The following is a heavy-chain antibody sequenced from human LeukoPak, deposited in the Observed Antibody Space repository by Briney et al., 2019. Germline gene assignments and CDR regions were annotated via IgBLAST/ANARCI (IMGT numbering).Heavy chain of an antibody. J-gene: IGHJ3*02. CDR3: ARDWALDYDYVWGSYLDAFDI. Sequence: GGSLRLSCAASGFTFSSYSMNWVRQAPGKGLEWVSSISSSSSTIYYADSVKGRFTISRDNAKNSLYLQMNSLRAEDTAVYYCARDWALDYDYVWGSYLDAFDIWGQGTMVTVSS. CDR1: GFTFSSYS. CDR2: ISSSSSTI. D-gene: IGHD3-16*02. V-gene: IGHV3-48*01.